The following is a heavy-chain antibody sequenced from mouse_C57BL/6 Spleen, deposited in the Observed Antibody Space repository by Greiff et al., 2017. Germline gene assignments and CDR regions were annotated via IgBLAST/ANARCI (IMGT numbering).Heavy chain of an antibody. Sequence: QVQLKESGPGLVQPSQSLSITCTASGFSLTSYGVHWVRQSPGKGLEWLGVICSGGSTDYNAAFISRLSISKDNPTSQVFIRMNSLQADDTAIYYCAGYVGYAMDYWGQGTSVTVSS. V-gene: IGHV2-2*01. CDR1: GFSLTSYG. CDR2: ICSGGST. J-gene: IGHJ4*01. CDR3: AGYVGYAMDY. D-gene: IGHD1-2*01.